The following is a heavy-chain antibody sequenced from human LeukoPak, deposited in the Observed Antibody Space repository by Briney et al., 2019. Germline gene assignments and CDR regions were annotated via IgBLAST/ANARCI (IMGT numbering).Heavy chain of an antibody. CDR3: ARTRRAAAFGTFDY. Sequence: ASVTVSCKASGYTFTGYYMHWVRPAPGQGLEWMGWINPNSGGTNYAQKFQGRVTMTRDTSISTAYMELSRLRSDDTAVYYCARTRRAAAFGTFDYWGQGTLVTVSS. CDR2: INPNSGGT. D-gene: IGHD6-13*01. J-gene: IGHJ4*02. V-gene: IGHV1-2*02. CDR1: GYTFTGYY.